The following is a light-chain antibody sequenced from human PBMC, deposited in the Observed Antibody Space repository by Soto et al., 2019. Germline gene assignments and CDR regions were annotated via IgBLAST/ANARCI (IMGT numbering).Light chain of an antibody. CDR1: SSDVGGYTY. J-gene: IGLJ3*02. V-gene: IGLV2-14*01. Sequence: QSALTQPASVSGSPGQSITISCTGSSSDVGGYTYVSWYQQLPGKAPKLLMYEVSNRPSGVSTRFSGSKSGNTASLTISGLQADDEADYYCSSYTTSNSWVFGGGTKLTVL. CDR2: EVS. CDR3: SSYTTSNSWV.